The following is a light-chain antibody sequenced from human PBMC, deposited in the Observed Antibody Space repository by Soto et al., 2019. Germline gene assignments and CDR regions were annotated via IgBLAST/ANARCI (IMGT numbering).Light chain of an antibody. CDR1: SANIGSYY. J-gene: IGLJ3*02. V-gene: IGLV1-36*01. CDR2: YDD. Sequence: QSVLTQPPSVSAAPGHKVTITCSGNSANIGSYYVSWYQQVPGTAPKLLIYYDDLLPSGVSDRFSGSKSGTSASLAISGLQSEDEADYYCAAWDDSLNGWVFGGGTKLTVL. CDR3: AAWDDSLNGWV.